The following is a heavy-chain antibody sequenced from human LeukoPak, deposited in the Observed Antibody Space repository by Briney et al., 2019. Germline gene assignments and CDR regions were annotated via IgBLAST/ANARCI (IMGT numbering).Heavy chain of an antibody. D-gene: IGHD2/OR15-2a*01. J-gene: IGHJ3*02. Sequence: GSLRLSCAASGFSVSNNYMSWVRQPPGKGLEWIGCIYYSGRTYYNPSLKSRVTISVDMSKSQFSLRLTSVTAADTAVYYCARKNDFDIWGQGTLVTVSS. CDR3: ARKNDFDI. CDR2: IYYSGRT. CDR1: GFSVSNNY. V-gene: IGHV4-59*02.